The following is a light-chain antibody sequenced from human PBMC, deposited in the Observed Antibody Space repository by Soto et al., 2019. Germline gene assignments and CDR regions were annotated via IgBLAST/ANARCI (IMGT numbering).Light chain of an antibody. CDR3: QQRSDWSPLT. J-gene: IGKJ4*01. Sequence: EIVLTQSLATLSLSPGERATLSCRSSEGVGTSLAWYQQKPGQAPNLLIYDASNRATGIPARFSGSGSGTDFTLTISSLEPEDFAAYYCQQRSDWSPLTFGGGTKVEIK. V-gene: IGKV3-11*01. CDR1: EGVGTS. CDR2: DAS.